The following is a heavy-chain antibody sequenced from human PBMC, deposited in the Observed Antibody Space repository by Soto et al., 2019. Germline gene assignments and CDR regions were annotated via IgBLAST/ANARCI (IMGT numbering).Heavy chain of an antibody. V-gene: IGHV3-33*01. Sequence: QVQLVESGGGVVQPGRSLRLSCAASGFTFSSYGMHWVRQAPGKGLEWVAVIWYDGSNKYYADSVKGRFTISRDNSKNPLYLQMNSLRAEDTAVYYCARVATTYYYYMDVWGKGTTVTVSS. CDR3: ARVATTYYYYMDV. J-gene: IGHJ6*03. CDR2: IWYDGSNK. D-gene: IGHD5-12*01. CDR1: GFTFSSYG.